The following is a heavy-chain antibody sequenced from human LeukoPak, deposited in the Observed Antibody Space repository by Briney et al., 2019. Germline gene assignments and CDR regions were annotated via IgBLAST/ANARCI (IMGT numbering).Heavy chain of an antibody. CDR1: GFTFSSYA. J-gene: IGHJ6*02. Sequence: GGSLRLSCAASGFTFSSYAMSWVRQAPGKGLEWVSAISGSGGSTYYADSVKGRFTISRNNSKNTLYLQMNSLRAEDTAVYYCAKDMKGIAVAGTHYGMDVWGQGTTVTVSS. CDR2: ISGSGGST. CDR3: AKDMKGIAVAGTHYGMDV. V-gene: IGHV3-23*01. D-gene: IGHD6-19*01.